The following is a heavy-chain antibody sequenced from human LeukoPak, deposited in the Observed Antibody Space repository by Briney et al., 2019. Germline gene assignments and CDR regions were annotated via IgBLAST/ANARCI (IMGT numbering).Heavy chain of an antibody. CDR2: IKQDGSEK. V-gene: IGHV3-7*01. CDR1: GFTFSNYW. D-gene: IGHD3-3*01. CDR3: ARVKYFDFWSGNDAFDI. J-gene: IGHJ3*02. Sequence: PGGSPRLSCAASGFTFSNYWMSWVRQAPGKGLEWVANIKQDGSEKYYVDSVKGRFTISRDSAKNSLYLQMNSLRAEDTAVYYCARVKYFDFWSGNDAFDIWGQGTMVTVSS.